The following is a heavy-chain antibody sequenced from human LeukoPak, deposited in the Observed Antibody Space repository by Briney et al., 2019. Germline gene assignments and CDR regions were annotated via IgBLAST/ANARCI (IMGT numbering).Heavy chain of an antibody. J-gene: IGHJ4*02. CDR1: GDSISSYY. CDR2: IYASGYT. V-gene: IGHV4-4*07. CDR3: ARNHIVTGTYFDS. Sequence: PSETLSLTCTVSGDSISSYYWNWIRRPAGKGLEWIGRIYASGYTEYNPPLQTRVTMSVDTSKNEFSLKVDTVTAADTAVYFCARNHIVTGTYFDSWGQGILVTVSS. D-gene: IGHD3-10*01.